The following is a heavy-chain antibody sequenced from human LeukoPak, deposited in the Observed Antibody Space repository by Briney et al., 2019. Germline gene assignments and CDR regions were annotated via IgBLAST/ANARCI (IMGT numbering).Heavy chain of an antibody. Sequence: EASVKVSCKASGHTFTSYYIHWVRQAPGQGLEWMGIINPSGGSTSYAQKFQGRVTMTRDTSTSTVYMELSSLRSEDTAVYYCATDFNGGSGHDWAPAYWGQGTLVTVSS. V-gene: IGHV1-46*01. D-gene: IGHD5-12*01. J-gene: IGHJ4*02. CDR2: INPSGGST. CDR3: ATDFNGGSGHDWAPAY. CDR1: GHTFTSYY.